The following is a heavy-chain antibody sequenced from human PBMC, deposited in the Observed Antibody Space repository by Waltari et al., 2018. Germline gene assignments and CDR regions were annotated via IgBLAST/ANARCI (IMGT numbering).Heavy chain of an antibody. D-gene: IGHD4-4*01. V-gene: IGHV3-53*01. J-gene: IGHJ6*02. Sequence: EVQLVESGGGLIQPGGSLRLSCAASGFTVSSNYMSWVRQAPGKGRECVSVIYSGGSTYYADSVKGRFTISRDNSKNTLYLQMNSLRAEDTAVYYCAREFYSPLYYYYGMDVWGQGTTVTVSS. CDR1: GFTVSSNY. CDR2: IYSGGST. CDR3: AREFYSPLYYYYGMDV.